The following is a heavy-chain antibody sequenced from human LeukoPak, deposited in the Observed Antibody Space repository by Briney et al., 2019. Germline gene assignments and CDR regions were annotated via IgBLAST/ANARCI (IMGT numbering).Heavy chain of an antibody. J-gene: IGHJ4*02. CDR1: GFTFSTYA. D-gene: IGHD5-18*01. V-gene: IGHV3-30*18. Sequence: PGGSLRLSCAASGFTFSTYAMSWVRQTPGKGLEWVAIISYDGSHKYYADSVKGQSTISRDNSKNTLYLQMNSLRAEDTAVYYCAKSERGYSYGFDYWGQGTLVTVSS. CDR2: ISYDGSHK. CDR3: AKSERGYSYGFDY.